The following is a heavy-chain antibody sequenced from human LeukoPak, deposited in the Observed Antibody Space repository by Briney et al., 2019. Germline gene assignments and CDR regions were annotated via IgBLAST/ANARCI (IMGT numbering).Heavy chain of an antibody. Sequence: SETLSLACSVFGRSISSYYWGWIRPPPGMGLDWIGYIYYSGSTNYNPSLKSRVTISLDTSKNQFSLKLTSVTAADTAVYYCARVRFGDGGFDPWGQGTLVTVSS. CDR3: ARVRFGDGGFDP. CDR2: IYYSGST. V-gene: IGHV4-59*01. D-gene: IGHD3-16*01. CDR1: GRSISSYY. J-gene: IGHJ5*02.